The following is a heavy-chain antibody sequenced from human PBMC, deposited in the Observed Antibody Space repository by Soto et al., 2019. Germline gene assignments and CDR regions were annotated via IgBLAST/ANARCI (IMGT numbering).Heavy chain of an antibody. D-gene: IGHD1-26*01. CDR3: ASDQNGSPHCDY. J-gene: IGHJ4*02. V-gene: IGHV4-59*01. Sequence: QVHLQESGPGLVKPSETLSLTCTVSGASIRNYYWSWIRQPPGKGLEWIGFSYYSGSTNYNPSLNSRVTMSVDTSKNQFSLKSTSVTAADTAVYYCASDQNGSPHCDYWGQGILVTVSS. CDR2: SYYSGST. CDR1: GASIRNYY.